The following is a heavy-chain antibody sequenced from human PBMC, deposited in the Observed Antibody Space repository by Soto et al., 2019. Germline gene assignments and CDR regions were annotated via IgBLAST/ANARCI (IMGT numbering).Heavy chain of an antibody. J-gene: IGHJ4*02. D-gene: IGHD2-15*01. CDR3: AKGDGYCSGGSCYKSFDY. V-gene: IGHV3-30*18. Sequence: GGSLRLSCAASGFPFISYGMHWVRQAPGKGLEWVAVISYDGTNEHYADSVKGRFTISRDNSKNTLYLQMNSLRAEDTAVYYCAKGDGYCSGGSCYKSFDYWGQGTLVTVSS. CDR1: GFPFISYG. CDR2: ISYDGTNE.